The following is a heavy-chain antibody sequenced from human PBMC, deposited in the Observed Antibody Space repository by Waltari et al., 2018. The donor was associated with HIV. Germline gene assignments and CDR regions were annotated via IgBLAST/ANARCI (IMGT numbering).Heavy chain of an antibody. J-gene: IGHJ4*02. V-gene: IGHV3-30*04. D-gene: IGHD3-22*01. CDR3: ARDGHFYDSRPLDH. CDR2: ISYGGRNK. Sequence: QVQLVESGGGVVQPGGSLRLSCVASGFTFSPCVLHWVRQAPGKGLEWVALISYGGRNKVYADSVKGRFTISRDNSKNTLYLQMNSLRAEDTAVYYCARDGHFYDSRPLDHWGQGTLVTVSS. CDR1: GFTFSPCV.